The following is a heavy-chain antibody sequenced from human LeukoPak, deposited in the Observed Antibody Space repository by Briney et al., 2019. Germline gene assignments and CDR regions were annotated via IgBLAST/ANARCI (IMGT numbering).Heavy chain of an antibody. D-gene: IGHD3-10*01. V-gene: IGHV1-8*01. Sequence: ASVKVSCKASGYTFTSYDINWVRQATGQGLEWMGWMNPNSGNTGYAQKFQGRVTMTRNTSISTAYMELSSLRSEDTAVYYCARAWAPYGSGSYYGAFDIWGQGTMVTVSS. CDR3: ARAWAPYGSGSYYGAFDI. CDR2: MNPNSGNT. J-gene: IGHJ3*02. CDR1: GYTFTSYD.